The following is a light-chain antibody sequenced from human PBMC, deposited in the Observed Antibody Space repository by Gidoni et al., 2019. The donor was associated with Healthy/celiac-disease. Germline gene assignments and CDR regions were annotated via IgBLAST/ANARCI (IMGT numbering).Light chain of an antibody. CDR2: AAS. J-gene: IGKJ3*01. Sequence: DIQMTQSPSSLSASVGDRVNITCRASQIISSYLNWYQQKPGKAPKLLIYAASSLQSGVPSRFSGSGSGTDFTLTISSLQPEDFATYYCQQSYSTPSFGPGTKVDIK. CDR3: QQSYSTPS. V-gene: IGKV1-39*01. CDR1: QIISSY.